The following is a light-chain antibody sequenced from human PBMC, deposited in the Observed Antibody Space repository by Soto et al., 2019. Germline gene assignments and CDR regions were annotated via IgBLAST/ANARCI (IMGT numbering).Light chain of an antibody. Sequence: DIQMTQSPSTLSASVGDRVTITCRASQSISGWLAWYQQKPGKAPKVLIYDASNLESGVPSRFSGSGSGTEFTPPITSWQPDVFQTYYAQRYDSYSMNVLGEGTKLEIK. CDR3: QRYDSYSMNV. J-gene: IGKJ2*01. CDR1: QSISGW. V-gene: IGKV1-5*01. CDR2: DAS.